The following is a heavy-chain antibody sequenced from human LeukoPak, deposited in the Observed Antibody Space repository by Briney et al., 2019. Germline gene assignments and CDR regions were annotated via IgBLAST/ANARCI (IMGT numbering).Heavy chain of an antibody. CDR1: GGSISSSSYY. J-gene: IGHJ3*02. CDR3: ARDGYSYGYGAFDI. V-gene: IGHV4-39*07. CDR2: IYYSGST. D-gene: IGHD5-18*01. Sequence: SETLSLTCTVSGGSISSSSYYWGWIRQPPGKGLEWIGSIYYSGSTNYNPSLKSRVTISVDTSKNQFSLKLSSVTAADTAVYYCARDGYSYGYGAFDIWGQGTMVTVSS.